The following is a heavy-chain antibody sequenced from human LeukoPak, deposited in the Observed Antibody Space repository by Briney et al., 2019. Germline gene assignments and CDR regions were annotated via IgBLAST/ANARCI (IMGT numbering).Heavy chain of an antibody. J-gene: IGHJ6*03. CDR1: GYTFTSYG. Sequence: ASVKVSCKASGYTFTSYGISWVRQAPGQGLEWMGWISAYNGNTNYAQKLQGRVTMTTDTSTSTAYMELRSLRSDDTAVYYCARDRYTSTYAYYHYMDVWGKGTTVTTSS. V-gene: IGHV1-18*01. CDR3: ARDRYTSTYAYYHYMDV. CDR2: ISAYNGNT. D-gene: IGHD3-16*02.